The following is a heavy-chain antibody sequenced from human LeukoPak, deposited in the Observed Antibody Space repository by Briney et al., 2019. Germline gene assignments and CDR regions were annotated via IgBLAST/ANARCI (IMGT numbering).Heavy chain of an antibody. J-gene: IGHJ4*02. D-gene: IGHD2-15*01. V-gene: IGHV3-33*01. CDR2: IWYDGSNK. CDR1: GFTFSSYG. CDR3: ARGPCSGGSCYIGY. Sequence: GRSLRLSCAASGFTFSSYGMHWVRQAPGKGLEWVAVIWYDGSNKYYADSVKGRFTISRDNSKNTLYLQMNSLRAEDTAVYYCARGPCSGGSCYIGYWGQGTLVTVSP.